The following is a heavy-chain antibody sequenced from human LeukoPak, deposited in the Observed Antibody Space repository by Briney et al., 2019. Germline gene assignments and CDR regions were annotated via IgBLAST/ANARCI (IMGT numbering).Heavy chain of an antibody. Sequence: PSETLSLTCTVSGGSISSYYWSWIRQPPGKGLEWIGYIYYSGSINYNPSLKSRVIISVDKSKNQFSLKLTSVTAADTAVYYCARGRKWLPFDYWGQGTLVTVSS. CDR2: IYYSGSI. D-gene: IGHD5-12*01. V-gene: IGHV4-59*01. J-gene: IGHJ4*02. CDR1: GGSISSYY. CDR3: ARGRKWLPFDY.